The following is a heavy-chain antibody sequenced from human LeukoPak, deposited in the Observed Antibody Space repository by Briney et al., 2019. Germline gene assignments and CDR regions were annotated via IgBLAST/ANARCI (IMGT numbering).Heavy chain of an antibody. J-gene: IGHJ4*02. CDR3: ATLYCSSTSCYNY. Sequence: ASVKVSCKAPGGTFSSYAISWVRQAPGQGLEWMGRIIPIFGTANYAQKFQGRVTITTDESTSTAYMELSSLRSEDTAVYYCATLYCSSTSCYNYWGQGTLVTVSS. CDR1: GGTFSSYA. V-gene: IGHV1-69*05. CDR2: IIPIFGTA. D-gene: IGHD2-2*02.